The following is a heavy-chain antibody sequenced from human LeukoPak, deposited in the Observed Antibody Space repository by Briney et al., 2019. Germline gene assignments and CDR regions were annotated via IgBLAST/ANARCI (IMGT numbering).Heavy chain of an antibody. CDR2: INHSGST. Sequence: SETLSLTCAVYGGSFRGYYWSWIRQPPGKGLEWIGEINHSGSTNYNPSLKSRVTISVDTSKNQFSLKLSSVTAADTAVYYCARGRDYYGSGSLAFDYWGQGTLVTVSS. CDR1: GGSFRGYY. D-gene: IGHD3-10*01. CDR3: ARGRDYYGSGSLAFDY. J-gene: IGHJ4*02. V-gene: IGHV4-34*01.